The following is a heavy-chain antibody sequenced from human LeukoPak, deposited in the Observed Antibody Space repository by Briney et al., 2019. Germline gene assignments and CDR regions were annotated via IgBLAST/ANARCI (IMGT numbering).Heavy chain of an antibody. V-gene: IGHV4-38-2*02. CDR1: GYSISSGYY. CDR3: ARDRGCGSGSLGLFDY. CDR2: ISHTGST. D-gene: IGHD3-10*01. J-gene: IGHJ4*02. Sequence: SETLSLTCTVSGYSISSGYYWGWIRQPPGKGLEWIGSISHTGSTYYNPSLKSRVTISLDTSKNQFALKLSSVTAADTAVYYCARDRGCGSGSLGLFDYWGQGTLVTVSS.